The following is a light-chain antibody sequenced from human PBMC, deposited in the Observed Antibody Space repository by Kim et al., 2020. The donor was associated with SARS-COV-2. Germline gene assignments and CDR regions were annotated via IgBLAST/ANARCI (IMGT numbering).Light chain of an antibody. Sequence: SPGEGATPACRARQTVSHRKLAWYQQTPGQAPRILIYDTLRRAIGVPDRFSGSWSGTDFTLTISGLEPEDFAVYYCQQYGSSPTTFGGGTKVDIK. J-gene: IGKJ4*01. V-gene: IGKV3-20*01. CDR3: QQYGSSPTT. CDR1: QTVSHRK. CDR2: DTL.